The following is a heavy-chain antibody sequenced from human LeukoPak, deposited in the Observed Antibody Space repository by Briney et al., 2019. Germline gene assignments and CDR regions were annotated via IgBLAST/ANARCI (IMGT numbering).Heavy chain of an antibody. Sequence: SETLSLTCAVYGGSFSGYYWSSIRQPPGKGLEWIGEINHSGSTNYNPSLKSRVTISVDTSKNQFSLKLSSVTAADTAVYYCAGRTCTNGVCYMYGFDYWDQGTLVTVSS. J-gene: IGHJ4*02. V-gene: IGHV4-34*01. D-gene: IGHD2-8*01. CDR3: AGRTCTNGVCYMYGFDY. CDR1: GGSFSGYY. CDR2: INHSGST.